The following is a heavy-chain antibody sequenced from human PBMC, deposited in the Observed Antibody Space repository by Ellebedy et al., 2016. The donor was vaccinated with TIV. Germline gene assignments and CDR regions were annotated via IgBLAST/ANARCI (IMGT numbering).Heavy chain of an antibody. D-gene: IGHD6-19*01. Sequence: PGGSLRLSCAASGFTFSSYNMNWVRQAPGKGLEWVSYISSGSNAIYYADSVKGRFTISRDNAKNSLYLQMNGLRAEDTAVYYCARDGPGSGWKTPDYWGQGTLVTVSS. V-gene: IGHV3-48*01. J-gene: IGHJ4*02. CDR1: GFTFSSYN. CDR2: ISSGSNAI. CDR3: ARDGPGSGWKTPDY.